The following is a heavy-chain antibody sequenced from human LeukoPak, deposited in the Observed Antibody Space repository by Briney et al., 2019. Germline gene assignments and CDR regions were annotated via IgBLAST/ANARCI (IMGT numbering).Heavy chain of an antibody. D-gene: IGHD6-19*01. V-gene: IGHV3-21*01. Sequence: GGSLRLSCAASGFTFSSYSMNWVRQASGKGLEWVSSISSSSSYIYYADSVKGRFTISRDNAKNSLYLQMNSLRAEDTAVYYCARVLVAGTNYWGQGTLVTVSS. J-gene: IGHJ4*02. CDR3: ARVLVAGTNY. CDR1: GFTFSSYS. CDR2: ISSSSSYI.